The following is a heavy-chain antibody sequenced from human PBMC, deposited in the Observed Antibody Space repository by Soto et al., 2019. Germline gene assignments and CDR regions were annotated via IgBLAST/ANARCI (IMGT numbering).Heavy chain of an antibody. V-gene: IGHV4-59*01. D-gene: IGHD3-3*01. CDR2: IYYSGST. CDR3: AKDITIFGVVTRSHGMDV. J-gene: IGHJ6*02. Sequence: SETLSLTCTVSGGSISHYYWSWIRQPPGKGLEWIGYIYYSGSTNYNPSLKSRVTISLDTSKNTLYLQMNSLRAEDTAVYYCAKDITIFGVVTRSHGMDVWGQGTTVTVSS. CDR1: GGSISHYY.